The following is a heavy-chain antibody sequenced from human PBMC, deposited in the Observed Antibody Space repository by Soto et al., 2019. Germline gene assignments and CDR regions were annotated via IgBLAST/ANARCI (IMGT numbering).Heavy chain of an antibody. D-gene: IGHD6-6*01. V-gene: IGHV3-30*18. CDR3: AKIAARPVALSSYNGMDV. Sequence: AGGSLRLSCAASGFTFSSYGMHWVRQAPGKGLEWVAVISYDGSNKYYADSVKGRFTISRDNSKNTLYLQMNSLRAEDTAGYYCAKIAARPVALSSYNGMDVLGQGTTLTVS. CDR2: ISYDGSNK. CDR1: GFTFSSYG. J-gene: IGHJ6*02.